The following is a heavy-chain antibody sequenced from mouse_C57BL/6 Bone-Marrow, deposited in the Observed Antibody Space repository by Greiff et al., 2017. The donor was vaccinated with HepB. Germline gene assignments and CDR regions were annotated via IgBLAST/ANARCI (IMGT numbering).Heavy chain of an antibody. CDR2: IDPEDGDT. CDR3: TFYYGNFYWYFDV. V-gene: IGHV14-1*01. D-gene: IGHD2-1*01. CDR1: GFNIKDYY. J-gene: IGHJ1*03. Sequence: EVKLQQSGAELVRPGASVKLSCTASGFNIKDYYMHWVKQRPEQGLEWIGRIDPEDGDTEYAPKFQGKATMTADTSSNTAYLQLSSLTSEDTAVYYCTFYYGNFYWYFDVWGTGTTVTVSS.